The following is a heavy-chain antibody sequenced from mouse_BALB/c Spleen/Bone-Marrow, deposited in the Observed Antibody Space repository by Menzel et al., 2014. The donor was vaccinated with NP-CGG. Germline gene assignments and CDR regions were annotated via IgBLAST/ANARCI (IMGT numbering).Heavy chain of an antibody. Sequence: VQLQQSGAELVKPGASVKLSCKASGYTFTSYYMYWVKQRPGQGLEWIGGINPSNGGTNFNEKFKSKATLTVDKSSSTDYMQLSSLTSEDSAVYYCTRDHYYYGSSYWYFDVWGAGTTVTVSS. CDR2: INPSNGGT. D-gene: IGHD1-1*01. CDR1: GYTFTSYY. J-gene: IGHJ1*01. V-gene: IGHV1S81*02. CDR3: TRDHYYYGSSYWYFDV.